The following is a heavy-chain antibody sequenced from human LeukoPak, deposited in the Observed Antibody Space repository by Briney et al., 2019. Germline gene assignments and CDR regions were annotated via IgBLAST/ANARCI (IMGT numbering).Heavy chain of an antibody. V-gene: IGHV4-59*12. D-gene: IGHD2-2*01. CDR2: IYYSGST. CDR1: GGSISSYY. J-gene: IGHJ4*02. Sequence: SETLSLTCTVSGGSISSYYWSWIRQPPGKGLEWIGYIYYSGSTNYNPSLKSRVTISVDTSKNQFSLKLSSVTAADTAVYYCARGAYQTNFDYWGQGTLVTVSS. CDR3: ARGAYQTNFDY.